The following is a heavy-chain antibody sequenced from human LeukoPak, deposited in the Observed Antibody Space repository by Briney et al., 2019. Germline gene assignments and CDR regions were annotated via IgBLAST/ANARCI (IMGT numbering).Heavy chain of an antibody. D-gene: IGHD1-7*01. Sequence: PSETLSLTCTVSGGSISSSSYYWGWIRQPPGKGLEWIGSIYYSGSTYYNPSLKSRVTISVDTSKNQFSLKLSSVTAADTAVYYCAREHYNWNYPYYFDYWGQGTLVTVSS. J-gene: IGHJ4*02. CDR2: IYYSGST. V-gene: IGHV4-39*07. CDR1: GGSISSSSYY. CDR3: AREHYNWNYPYYFDY.